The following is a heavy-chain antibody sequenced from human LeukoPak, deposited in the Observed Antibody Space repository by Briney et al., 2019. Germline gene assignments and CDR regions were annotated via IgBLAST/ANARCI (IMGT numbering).Heavy chain of an antibody. V-gene: IGHV3-15*01. Sequence: GGSLRLSCAASGFTFNDAWMSWVRQAPGKGLEWVGRIKSKPDGGTIDYAAPVKGRFTISRDDSKNTLYLQMNSLKTEDTAVYYCTTLLTWSYDSSGYYYWGQGTLVTVSS. D-gene: IGHD3-22*01. CDR2: IKSKPDGGTI. J-gene: IGHJ4*02. CDR3: TTLLTWSYDSSGYYY. CDR1: GFTFNDAW.